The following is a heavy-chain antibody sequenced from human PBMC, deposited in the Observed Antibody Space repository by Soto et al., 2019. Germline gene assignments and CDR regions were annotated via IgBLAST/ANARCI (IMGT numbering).Heavy chain of an antibody. Sequence: SETLSLTCTVSGGSISSYYWSWIRQPAGKGLEWIGRIYTSGSTNYNPSLKSRVTMSVDTSKNQFSLKLSSVTAADTAVYYCARHPTVDGYCSGGSCYSFLDAFDIWGQGTMVTVSS. V-gene: IGHV4-4*07. CDR3: ARHPTVDGYCSGGSCYSFLDAFDI. CDR2: IYTSGST. CDR1: GGSISSYY. D-gene: IGHD2-15*01. J-gene: IGHJ3*02.